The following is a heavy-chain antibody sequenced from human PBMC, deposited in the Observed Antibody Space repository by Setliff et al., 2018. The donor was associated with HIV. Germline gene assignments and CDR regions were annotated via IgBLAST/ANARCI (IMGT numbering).Heavy chain of an antibody. J-gene: IGHJ4*02. V-gene: IGHV4-39*07. D-gene: IGHD6-19*01. CDR3: ARGVRDNSGWSSYYFDY. CDR1: GGSFSSDSYY. Sequence: SETLSLTCSVSGGSFSSDSYYWGWIRQFPGKGLEWIGSIYYSGSTYYHPSLKSRVTISVDTSKKQFSLRLTSVTAADTAVYYCARGVRDNSGWSSYYFDYWGQGTLVTVSS. CDR2: IYYSGST.